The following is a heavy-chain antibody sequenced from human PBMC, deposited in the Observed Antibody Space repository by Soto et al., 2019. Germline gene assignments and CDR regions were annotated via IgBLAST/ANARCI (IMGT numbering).Heavy chain of an antibody. CDR1: GNSFAGYW. CDR2: IDPSDSQT. Sequence: PGESLKTSCKGSGNSFAGYWITWVLQKPGKGLEWMGRIDPSDSQTYYSPSFRGHVTISATKSITTVFLQWSSLRASDTAMYYCARQIYDSDTGPNFQYYFDSWGHGTTVTVSS. J-gene: IGHJ4*01. CDR3: ARQIYDSDTGPNFQYYFDS. V-gene: IGHV5-10-1*01. D-gene: IGHD3-22*01.